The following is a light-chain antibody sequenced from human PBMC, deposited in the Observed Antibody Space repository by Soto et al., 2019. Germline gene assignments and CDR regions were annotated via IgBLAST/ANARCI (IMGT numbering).Light chain of an antibody. CDR3: ASWDDSLSGWV. CDR1: NSNIGTYT. Sequence: QSVLTQPPSASGTPGQRVIISCTGSNSNIGTYTINWYQHLPGTAPKLLIYTDYQRPSGVPDRFSGSKSGTSASLAISGLQSEDEADYYCASWDDSLSGWVFGGGTKLTVL. CDR2: TDY. V-gene: IGLV1-44*01. J-gene: IGLJ3*02.